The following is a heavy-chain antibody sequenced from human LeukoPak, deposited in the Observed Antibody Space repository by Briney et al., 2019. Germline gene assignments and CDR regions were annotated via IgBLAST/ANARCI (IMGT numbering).Heavy chain of an antibody. D-gene: IGHD2-21*01. CDR3: ASLCGGDCYRAQDAFDI. Sequence: PSETLSLTCTVSGGSISSYYWSWIPQPPGKGLEWVQHNNHSGSTNYNPYLKRRVTISVDTSKNQFSLKLSSVTAADTAVYYCASLCGGDCYRAQDAFDIWGQGTMVTVSS. V-gene: IGHV4-59*01. CDR1: GGSISSYY. CDR2: NNHSGST. J-gene: IGHJ3*02.